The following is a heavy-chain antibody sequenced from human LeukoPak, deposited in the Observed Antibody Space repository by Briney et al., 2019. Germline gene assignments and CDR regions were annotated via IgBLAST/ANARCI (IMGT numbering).Heavy chain of an antibody. CDR2: INHSGST. Sequence: SETPSLTCAVYGGSFSGYYWSWIRQPPGKGLEWIGEINHSGSTDYNPSLKSRVTISVDTSKNQFSLKLSSVTAADTAVYYCARVVTIFGVVKDGMDVWGQGTTVTVSS. CDR3: ARVVTIFGVVKDGMDV. CDR1: GGSFSGYY. V-gene: IGHV4-34*01. D-gene: IGHD3-3*01. J-gene: IGHJ6*02.